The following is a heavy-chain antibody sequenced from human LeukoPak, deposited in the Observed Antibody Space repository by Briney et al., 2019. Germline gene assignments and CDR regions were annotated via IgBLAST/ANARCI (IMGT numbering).Heavy chain of an antibody. CDR1: GFTYSSYA. J-gene: IGHJ4*02. V-gene: IGHV3-23*01. CDR3: AKDLYSSGWFQYYFDY. CDR2: ISVSGGST. Sequence: HSGGSLRLSCAASGFTYSSYAMSWVRQAPGKGLEWVSAISVSGGSTYYADSVKGRFTISRDNSKNTLYLQMNSLRAEDTAVYYCAKDLYSSGWFQYYFDYWGQGTLVTVSS. D-gene: IGHD6-19*01.